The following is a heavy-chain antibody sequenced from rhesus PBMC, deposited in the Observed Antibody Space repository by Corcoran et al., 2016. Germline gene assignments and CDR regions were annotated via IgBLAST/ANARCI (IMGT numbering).Heavy chain of an antibody. CDR1: GGSISSNY. Sequence: QLQLQESGPGLVKPSETLSLTCAVSGGSISSNYWSWIRQPPGKGLEWIGRISGSGGSTDQNPSLNSRVTISTDTSKNRFSRKLSSGTAADTAVYYCAKSGARGYSGYGDFDYWGQGVLVTVSS. V-gene: IGHV4-173*01. CDR3: AKSGARGYSGYGDFDY. CDR2: ISGSGGST. D-gene: IGHD5-42*01. J-gene: IGHJ4*01.